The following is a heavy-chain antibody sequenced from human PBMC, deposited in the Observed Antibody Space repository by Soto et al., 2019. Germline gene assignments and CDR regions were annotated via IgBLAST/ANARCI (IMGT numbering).Heavy chain of an antibody. CDR1: GGTFSSYA. D-gene: IGHD2-2*01. J-gene: IGHJ5*02. CDR3: ARDRGDIVLVPAAPPESEFDP. CDR2: IIPIFGTA. V-gene: IGHV1-69*12. Sequence: QVQLVQSGAEVKKPGSSVKVSCKASGGTFSSYAISWVRQAPGQGLEWMGGIIPIFGTANYAQKFQGRVTITADEATSTAYMELSSLRSEDTAVYYCARDRGDIVLVPAAPPESEFDPWGQGTLVTVSS.